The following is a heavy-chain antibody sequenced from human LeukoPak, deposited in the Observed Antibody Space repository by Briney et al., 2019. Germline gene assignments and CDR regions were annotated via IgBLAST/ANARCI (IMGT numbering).Heavy chain of an antibody. CDR3: ARDPGGNNDY. J-gene: IGHJ4*02. V-gene: IGHV3-53*01. CDR1: GFTVSSNY. CDR2: IYSGGST. D-gene: IGHD1/OR15-1a*01. Sequence: GGSLRLSCEASGFTVSSNYMSWVRQAPGKGLEWVSVIYSGGSTYYADSVKGRFTISRDNSKNTLYLQMNSLRAEDTAVYYCARDPGGNNDYWGQGTLVTVSS.